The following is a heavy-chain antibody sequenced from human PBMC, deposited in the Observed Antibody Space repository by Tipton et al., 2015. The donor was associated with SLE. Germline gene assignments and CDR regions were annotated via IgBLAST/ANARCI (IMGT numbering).Heavy chain of an antibody. V-gene: IGHV1-18*01. CDR1: GYTFTSYG. Sequence: QVQLVQSGAEVKKPGASVKVSCKASGYTFTSYGISWVRQAPGQGLEWMGWISAYNGNTNYAQKLQGRVTMTTDTFTSTAYMELRSLRSDDTAVYYCARDARTSMVRGVDAFDIWGQGTMVTVSS. CDR3: ARDARTSMVRGVDAFDI. J-gene: IGHJ3*02. CDR2: ISAYNGNT. D-gene: IGHD3-10*01.